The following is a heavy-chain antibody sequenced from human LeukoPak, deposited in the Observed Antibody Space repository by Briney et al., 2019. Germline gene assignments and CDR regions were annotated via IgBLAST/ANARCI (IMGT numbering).Heavy chain of an antibody. CDR2: ISSGGTYI. J-gene: IGHJ4*02. Sequence: GPSLRLSCAASGFTLDTYAMTWVRQAPGKGLEWVSSISSGGTYIYYAESLRGRSTISRDNTKNFLYLQLSTLRVEDTAVYYCARDRPTGRSRGVVVQWGQGTLVTVSS. D-gene: IGHD2-15*01. V-gene: IGHV3-21*01. CDR3: ARDRPTGRSRGVVVQ. CDR1: GFTLDTYA.